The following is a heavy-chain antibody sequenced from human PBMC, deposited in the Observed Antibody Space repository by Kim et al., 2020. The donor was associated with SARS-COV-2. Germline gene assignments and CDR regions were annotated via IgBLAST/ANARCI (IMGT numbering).Heavy chain of an antibody. Sequence: GGSLRLSCAASGFTFSSYSMNWVRQAPGKGLEWVSSISSSSSYIYYADSVKGRFTISRDNAKNSLYLQMNSLRAEDTAVYYCARAMPSLAVAGVFDYWGQGTLVTVSS. CDR1: GFTFSSYS. V-gene: IGHV3-21*01. CDR3: ARAMPSLAVAGVFDY. CDR2: ISSSSSYI. D-gene: IGHD6-19*01. J-gene: IGHJ4*02.